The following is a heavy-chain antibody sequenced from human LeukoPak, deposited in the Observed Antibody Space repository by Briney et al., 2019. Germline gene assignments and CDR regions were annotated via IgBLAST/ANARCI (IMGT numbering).Heavy chain of an antibody. CDR2: ISAYNGNT. Sequence: GASVKVYCKASGYTFTSYGISWVRRAPGQGLEWMGWISAYNGNTNYAQKLQGRVTMTTDTSTSTAYMELRSLRSDDTAVYYCAREAVAGTSWFDPWGQGTLVTVSS. D-gene: IGHD6-19*01. CDR1: GYTFTSYG. V-gene: IGHV1-18*01. J-gene: IGHJ5*02. CDR3: AREAVAGTSWFDP.